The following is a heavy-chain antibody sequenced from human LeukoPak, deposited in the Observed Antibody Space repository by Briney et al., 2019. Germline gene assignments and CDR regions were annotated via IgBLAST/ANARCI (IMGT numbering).Heavy chain of an antibody. V-gene: IGHV3-23*01. CDR3: AKHLGWGPSGSNWFDP. J-gene: IGHJ5*02. Sequence: GGSLGLSCVASGFTFSAYAMSWVRQAPEKGLEWVSGISASGSSTYYADSVEGRFTISRDNSKNTLYLQMNSLRAEDTAVYYCAKHLGWGPSGSNWFDPWGQGTLVTVSS. CDR2: ISASGSST. D-gene: IGHD6-25*01. CDR1: GFTFSAYA.